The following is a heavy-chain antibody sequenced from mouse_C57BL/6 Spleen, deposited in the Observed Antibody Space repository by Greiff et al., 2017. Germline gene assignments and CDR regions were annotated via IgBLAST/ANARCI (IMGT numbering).Heavy chain of an antibody. D-gene: IGHD2-4*01. V-gene: IGHV1-7*01. CDR2: ISPSSGYT. Sequence: VQLQQSGAELAKPGASVKLSCTASGYTFTSYWMHWVKQRPGQGLAWIGYISPSSGYTKYNQKFKDQGTLTADKSSSTAYMQLSSLTYEDSAIDYCARTYDYGAMDYWGQGTSVTVSS. CDR1: GYTFTSYW. J-gene: IGHJ4*01. CDR3: ARTYDYGAMDY.